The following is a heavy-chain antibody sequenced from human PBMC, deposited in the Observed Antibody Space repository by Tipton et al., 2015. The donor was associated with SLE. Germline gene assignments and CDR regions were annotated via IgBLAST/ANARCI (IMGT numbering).Heavy chain of an antibody. CDR1: GDSITNYNSY. Sequence: TLSLTCSVFGDSITNYNSYWGWFRQAAGKGLEWIGRIYFPGKTYYNPSLESRATISLDTSKNHFSLEMTSVTAADTAVYYCARQDFWSGYTSYWGQGTLVTVSS. J-gene: IGHJ4*02. CDR3: ARQDFWSGYTSY. CDR2: IYFPGKT. D-gene: IGHD3-3*01. V-gene: IGHV4-61*02.